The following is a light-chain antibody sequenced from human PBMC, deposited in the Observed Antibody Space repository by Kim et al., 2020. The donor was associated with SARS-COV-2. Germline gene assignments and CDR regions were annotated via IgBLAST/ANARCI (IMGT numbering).Light chain of an antibody. V-gene: IGKV3-20*01. Sequence: LSPGERATLSCRARQSVSSNYLAWYQQKPGQTLRLLIYGASSRATGIPDRFSGSGSGTDFTLTISRLEPEDFAVYYCQQYGSSPRFGGGTKVDIK. CDR3: QQYGSSPR. CDR1: QSVSSNY. CDR2: GAS. J-gene: IGKJ4*01.